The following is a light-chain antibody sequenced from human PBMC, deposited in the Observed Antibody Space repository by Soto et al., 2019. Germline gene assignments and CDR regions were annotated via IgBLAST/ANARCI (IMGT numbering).Light chain of an antibody. V-gene: IGKV3-20*01. J-gene: IGKJ5*01. Sequence: EIVLTPSPGTLSLSPGERATLSWRASQIISSNYLAWYQQKPGQAPRLLIYGASSRAPGIPPRFSGSGSGTTFTLTISRLQPEDFAVYYCQRYGRSPPITFGQGTRLEIK. CDR3: QRYGRSPPIT. CDR1: QIISSNY. CDR2: GAS.